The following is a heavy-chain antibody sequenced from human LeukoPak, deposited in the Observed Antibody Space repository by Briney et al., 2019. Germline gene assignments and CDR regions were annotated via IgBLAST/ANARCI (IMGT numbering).Heavy chain of an antibody. CDR2: ISGSGGNT. Sequence: GGSLRLSCAASGFTFSNYVMSWVRQAPGKGLEWVSVISGSGGNTYYADSVKGRFTISRDNSKNTLYLQMNSLRAEDTAVYYCAHANNFDYWGQGTLVTVSS. V-gene: IGHV3-23*01. CDR1: GFTFSNYV. CDR3: AHANNFDY. J-gene: IGHJ4*02.